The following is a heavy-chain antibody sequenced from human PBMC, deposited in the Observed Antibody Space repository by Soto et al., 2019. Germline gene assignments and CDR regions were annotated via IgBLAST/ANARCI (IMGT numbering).Heavy chain of an antibody. V-gene: IGHV3-11*01. J-gene: IGHJ4*02. D-gene: IGHD3-3*02. Sequence: PXGSLILSCFVAGFSFSDSYMAWVRQLPGKRLEWIASIRSGACTISYAAAGKGRFTISRDDGHNSLFRQMDSLRAEDTALYHCARDTPRIEHWGQGPLVTVSS. CDR2: IRSGACTI. CDR3: ARDTPRIEH. CDR1: GFSFSDSY.